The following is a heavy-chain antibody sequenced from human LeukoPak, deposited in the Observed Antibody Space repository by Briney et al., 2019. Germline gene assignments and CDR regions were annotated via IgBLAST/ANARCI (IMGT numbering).Heavy chain of an antibody. CDR3: AKMTYGSGCHYFDY. Sequence: PGGSLRLSCAASGFTFSSYAMSWVRRAPGKGLEWVSAISGSGGSTYYADSVKGRFTISRDNSKNTLYLQMNSLRAEDTAVYYCAKMTYGSGCHYFDYWGQGTLVTVSS. J-gene: IGHJ4*02. V-gene: IGHV3-23*01. CDR1: GFTFSSYA. D-gene: IGHD3-10*01. CDR2: ISGSGGST.